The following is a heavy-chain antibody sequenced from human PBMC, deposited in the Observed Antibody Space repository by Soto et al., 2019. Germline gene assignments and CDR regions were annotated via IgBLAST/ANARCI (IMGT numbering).Heavy chain of an antibody. V-gene: IGHV1-18*01. CDR2: ISAYNGNT. CDR3: TTDSYSTMIVVRFDY. CDR1: GYTFTSYG. D-gene: IGHD3-22*01. J-gene: IGHJ4*01. Sequence: KPPEASVKVSCKASGYTFTSYGISWVRQAPGQGLEWMGWISAYNGNTNYAQKLQGRVTMTTDTSTSTAYMVYLQMNSLKTEDTGIYYCTTDSYSTMIVVRFDYWGHGTLVTVSS.